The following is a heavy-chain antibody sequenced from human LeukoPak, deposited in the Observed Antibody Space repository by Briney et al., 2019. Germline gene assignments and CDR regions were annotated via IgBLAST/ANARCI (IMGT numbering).Heavy chain of an antibody. CDR1: GYIFTSYF. V-gene: IGHV1-46*01. J-gene: IGHJ4*02. CDR3: ARAGDEGSVVMGDPLVPYFDY. D-gene: IGHD2-15*01. CDR2: INPSGGST. Sequence: GASVKVSCKASGYIFTSYFMHWVRQAPGQGLEWMGIINPSGGSTSYAQKFQGRVTMTRDMSTSTVYMELSSLRSEDTAVYYCARAGDEGSVVMGDPLVPYFDYWGQGTLVTVSS.